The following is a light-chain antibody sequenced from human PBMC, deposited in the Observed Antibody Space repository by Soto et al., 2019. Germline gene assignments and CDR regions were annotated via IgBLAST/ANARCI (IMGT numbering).Light chain of an antibody. V-gene: IGKV1-9*01. CDR3: QQLNRYPLFT. J-gene: IGKJ3*01. CDR1: QGISSY. Sequence: DIQLTQSPSFLSASVGDRVTITCRASQGISSYLAWYQQKPGKAPKLLIYAASTLQSGVPSRFSGSGSGTEFTHTISSLQPEDFATCYCQQLNRYPLFTFGPGTKVDIK. CDR2: AAS.